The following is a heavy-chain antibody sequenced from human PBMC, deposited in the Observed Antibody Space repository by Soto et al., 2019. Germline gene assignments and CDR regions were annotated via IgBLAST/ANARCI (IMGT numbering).Heavy chain of an antibody. Sequence: PSETLSLTCTVSGGSISSYYWSWIQQPPGKGLEWIGYIYYSGSTNYNPSLKSRVTISVDTSKNQFSLKLSSVTAADTAVYYCARAKNYDFWSGPYFDYWGQGTLVTVSS. CDR3: ARAKNYDFWSGPYFDY. D-gene: IGHD3-3*01. CDR2: IYYSGST. J-gene: IGHJ4*02. CDR1: GGSISSYY. V-gene: IGHV4-59*01.